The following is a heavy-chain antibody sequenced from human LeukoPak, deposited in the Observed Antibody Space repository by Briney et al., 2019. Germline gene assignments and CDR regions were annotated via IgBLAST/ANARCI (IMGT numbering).Heavy chain of an antibody. V-gene: IGHV3-30*18. CDR1: GFTFSSYG. J-gene: IGHJ3*02. CDR2: ISYDGSNK. D-gene: IGHD3-22*01. Sequence: PGRSLRLSCAASGFTFSSYGMHWVRQAPGEGLEWVAVISYDGSNKYYADSVKGRFTISRDNSKNTLYLQMNSLRAEDTAVYYCAKPTTYDCTWSFAFDIWGQGTMVTVSS. CDR3: AKPTTYDCTWSFAFDI.